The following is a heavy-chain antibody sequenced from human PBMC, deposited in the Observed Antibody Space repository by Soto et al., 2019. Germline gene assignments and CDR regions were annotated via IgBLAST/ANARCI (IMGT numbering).Heavy chain of an antibody. V-gene: IGHV3-21*04. D-gene: IGHD4-17*01. Sequence: EVQLVESGGGLVKPGGSLRLSCAASGFTFSSYSMNWVRQAPGKGLEWVSSISSSSSYIYYADSVKGRFTISRDNSKNTLYLQMNSLRAEDTAIYYCAKTPRGGDYGDWYFDLWGRGTLVTVSS. J-gene: IGHJ2*01. CDR2: ISSSSSYI. CDR1: GFTFSSYS. CDR3: AKTPRGGDYGDWYFDL.